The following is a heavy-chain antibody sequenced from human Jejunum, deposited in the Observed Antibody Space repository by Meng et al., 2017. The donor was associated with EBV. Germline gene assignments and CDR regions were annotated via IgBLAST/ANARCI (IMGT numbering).Heavy chain of an antibody. V-gene: IGHV3-74*01. D-gene: IGHD5-18*01. CDR2: INNDGTTK. CDR1: GFTFSDYW. J-gene: IGHJ4*02. Sequence: EVQLVESGGGLVQPGGSLRLSCAASGFTFSDYWMHWVRQAPGKGLVWVSGINNDGTTKHYADSVKGRFTISRDNAKNTLYVQMSSLRAEDTAVYYCARGYRDYWGQGPLVTVYS. CDR3: ARGYRDY.